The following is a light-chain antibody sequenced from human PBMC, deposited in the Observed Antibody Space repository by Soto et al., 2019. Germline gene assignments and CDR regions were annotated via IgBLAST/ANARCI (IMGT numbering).Light chain of an antibody. CDR1: RSDVGLYNL. CDR3: CSYVGSSIVM. V-gene: IGLV2-23*02. Sequence: QSVLTQPASVSGSPGQSITISCTGTRSDVGLYNLVSWYQQLPGKAPKLIIYEVNERPSGISDRFSGSKSGNTASLTISGLQDEDEADYYCCSYVGSSIVMFGGGTKLTVL. CDR2: EVN. J-gene: IGLJ3*02.